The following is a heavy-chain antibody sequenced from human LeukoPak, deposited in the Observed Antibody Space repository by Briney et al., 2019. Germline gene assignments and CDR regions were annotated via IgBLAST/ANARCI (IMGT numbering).Heavy chain of an antibody. V-gene: IGHV3-30*03. Sequence: PGGSLRLSCAASGFTFSSYGMHWVRQAPGKGLEWVAVISYDGSNKYYADSVKGRFTISRDNSKNTLYLQMNSLRAEDTAVYYCARDRSGQLNAFDIWGQGTMVTVSS. J-gene: IGHJ3*02. CDR1: GFTFSSYG. CDR3: ARDRSGQLNAFDI. CDR2: ISYDGSNK. D-gene: IGHD3-10*01.